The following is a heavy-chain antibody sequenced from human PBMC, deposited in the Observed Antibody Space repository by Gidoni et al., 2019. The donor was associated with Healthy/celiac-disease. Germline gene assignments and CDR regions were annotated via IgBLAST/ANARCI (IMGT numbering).Heavy chain of an antibody. V-gene: IGHV4-61*02. CDR1: GCSISSGSYY. CDR2: IYTSGST. D-gene: IGHD5-18*01. J-gene: IGHJ5*02. Sequence: QVQLQESGPGLVKPSQTLSLTCTVSGCSISSGSYYWSWIRQPAGKGLEWIGRIYTSGSTNYNPSLKSRVTMSVDTSKNQFSLKLSSVTAADTAVYYCARGGYTPGWFDPWGQGTLVTVSS. CDR3: ARGGYTPGWFDP.